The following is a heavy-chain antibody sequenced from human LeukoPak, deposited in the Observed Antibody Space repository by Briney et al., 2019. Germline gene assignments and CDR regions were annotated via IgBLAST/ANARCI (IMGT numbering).Heavy chain of an antibody. D-gene: IGHD3-22*01. J-gene: IGHJ4*02. V-gene: IGHV1-2*06. CDR1: GYTFTAYY. CDR2: INHNSGGT. Sequence: ASVKVSCKASGYTFTAYYMHWVRQAPGQGLEWMGHINHNSGGTDYAQKFQGRVTMTRDTSISTAYMELSGLRSDDTAVYYCARLSSGYYVFDYWGQGTLVTVSS. CDR3: ARLSSGYYVFDY.